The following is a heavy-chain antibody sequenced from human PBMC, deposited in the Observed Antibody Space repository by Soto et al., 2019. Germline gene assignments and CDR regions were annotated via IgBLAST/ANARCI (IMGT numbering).Heavy chain of an antibody. D-gene: IGHD3-22*01. CDR3: ARGHRRSNHYYDSSGSDGMDV. V-gene: IGHV4-31*03. CDR1: GGSISSGGYY. CDR2: IYYSGST. Sequence: QVQLQESGPGLVKPSQTLSLTCTVSGGSISSGGYYWSWIRQHPGKGLEWIGYIYYSGSTYYNPSLKSRVTIAVDTSKNQVSLKLRSVTAADTAVYSCARGHRRSNHYYDSSGSDGMDVLCQGTTVTVSS. J-gene: IGHJ6*02.